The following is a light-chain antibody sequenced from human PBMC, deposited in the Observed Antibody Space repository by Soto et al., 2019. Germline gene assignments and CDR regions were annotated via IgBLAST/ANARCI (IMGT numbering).Light chain of an antibody. V-gene: IGLV2-11*01. CDR2: DVS. CDR1: SGDVGYYNY. CDR3: CSYAGSPRYV. J-gene: IGLJ1*01. Sequence: QSALTQPRSVSGSPGQSVTISCTGTSGDVGYYNYVSWYQQHPGKAPKVMIYDVSERPSGVPDRFSGSKSGNTASLTISGHQAEDEADYYCCSYAGSPRYVFGTGTKVTVL.